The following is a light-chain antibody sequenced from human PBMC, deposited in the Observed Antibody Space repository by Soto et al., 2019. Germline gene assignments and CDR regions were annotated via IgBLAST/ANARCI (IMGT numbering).Light chain of an antibody. CDR3: QQDGRSPWT. J-gene: IGKJ1*01. V-gene: IGKV3-20*01. CDR2: DAS. Sequence: EIVLTQSPGTLSLSPGERATLSCRASQSVSSSYLAWYQQKPGQAPRLLIFDASSRATGISDRFSGSGSGTDFTITISRLEPEDFAVYYCQQDGRSPWTFGQGTKVEVK. CDR1: QSVSSSY.